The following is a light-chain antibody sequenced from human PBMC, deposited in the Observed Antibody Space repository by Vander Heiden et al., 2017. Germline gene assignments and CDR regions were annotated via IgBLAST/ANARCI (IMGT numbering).Light chain of an antibody. CDR3: QQDNSFTWT. Sequence: DIQMTQSPSTLSASVGDRVTITCRASQSINTYLAWYQQKPGKAPNLLIYKASILESGVPSRFSGSGSGTEFTHTISSLQPDDFATYYCQQDNSFTWTFGQGTKVEIK. J-gene: IGKJ1*01. CDR2: KAS. CDR1: QSINTY. V-gene: IGKV1-5*03.